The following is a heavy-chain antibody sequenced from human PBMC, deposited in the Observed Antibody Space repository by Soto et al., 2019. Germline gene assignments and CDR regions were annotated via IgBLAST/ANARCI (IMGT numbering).Heavy chain of an antibody. Sequence: PSETLSLTCTVSGGSVSSGSYYWSWIRQPPGKGLEWIGYIYYSGSTNYNPSLKSRVTISVDTSKNQFSLKLSSVTAADTAVYYCARCVFWDCGEPDYYYGRDVWGQGTTATGSS. V-gene: IGHV4-61*01. J-gene: IGHJ6*02. D-gene: IGHD2-21*01. CDR2: IYYSGST. CDR1: GGSVSSGSYY. CDR3: ARCVFWDCGEPDYYYGRDV.